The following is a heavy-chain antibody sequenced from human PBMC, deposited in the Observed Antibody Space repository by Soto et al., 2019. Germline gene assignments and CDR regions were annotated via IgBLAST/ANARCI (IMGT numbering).Heavy chain of an antibody. Sequence: QLVQSGAEVKRPGASVKVSCKASGYTFTNYGISWVRQAPGQGLEWMGWISAHNGNTNYAQKLQGRVTMTTVTSASTAYMELRSLRSDDTAVYYCARDCSNTNCFTVYWGQGTLVTVSS. CDR2: ISAHNGNT. CDR3: ARDCSNTNCFTVY. D-gene: IGHD2-2*01. CDR1: GYTFTNYG. J-gene: IGHJ4*02. V-gene: IGHV1-18*04.